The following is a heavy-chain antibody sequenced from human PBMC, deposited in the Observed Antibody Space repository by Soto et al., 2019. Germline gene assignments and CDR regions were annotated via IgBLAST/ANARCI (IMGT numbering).Heavy chain of an antibody. CDR1: GYSMTAGRYY. J-gene: IGHJ5*02. CDR3: ARMYSSGSGWFHT. D-gene: IGHD6-19*01. CDR2: FYSSGSI. V-gene: IGHV4-39*07. Sequence: PXETLSLTCFVSGYSMTAGRYYWSWIRHHPGKGLEWIGSFYSSGSIIYNPSLRSRVSISGDTSSNQFSMSLTSVTAADTARYYCARMYSSGSGWFHTRGQGTLVTVSS.